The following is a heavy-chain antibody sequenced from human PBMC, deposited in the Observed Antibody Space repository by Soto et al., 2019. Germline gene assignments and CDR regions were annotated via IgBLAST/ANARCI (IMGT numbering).Heavy chain of an antibody. Sequence: QVQLVQSGAEGKKPGSSVKVSCKASGGTFSSYAISWVRQAPGQGLEWMGGIIPIFGTANYAQKFQGRVTITADESTSTAYMELSSLRSEDTAVYYCARDVTGYSYGYYVYWGQGTLVTVSS. CDR2: IIPIFGTA. D-gene: IGHD5-18*01. CDR1: GGTFSSYA. V-gene: IGHV1-69*01. J-gene: IGHJ4*02. CDR3: ARDVTGYSYGYYVY.